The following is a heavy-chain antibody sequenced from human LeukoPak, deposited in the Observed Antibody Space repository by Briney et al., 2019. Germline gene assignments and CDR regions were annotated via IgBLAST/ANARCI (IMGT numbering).Heavy chain of an antibody. J-gene: IGHJ4*02. V-gene: IGHV4-59*01. Sequence: SETLSLTCTVSGGSISSYYWSWIRQPPGKGLEWIGYIYYSGSTNYNPSLKSRVTISVDTSKNQFSLKLSSVTAADTAVYYCARVFRYYDSSGYYQYYFDYWGQGTLVTVSS. CDR3: ARVFRYYDSSGYYQYYFDY. CDR2: IYYSGST. D-gene: IGHD3-22*01. CDR1: GGSISSYY.